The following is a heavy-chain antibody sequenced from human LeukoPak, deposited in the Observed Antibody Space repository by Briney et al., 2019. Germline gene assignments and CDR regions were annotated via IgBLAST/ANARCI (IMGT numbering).Heavy chain of an antibody. J-gene: IGHJ4*02. CDR1: GYSFTSYW. V-gene: IGHV5-10-1*01. CDR3: ARREIVSTNSSS. D-gene: IGHD6-13*01. Sequence: GESLRISCKGSGYSFTSYWISWVRQMPGKGLEWMGRIDPSDSYTNYSPSFQGHVTTSADKSISTAYLQWSSLKASDTAMYYCARREIVSTNSSSWGQGTLVTVSS. CDR2: IDPSDSYT.